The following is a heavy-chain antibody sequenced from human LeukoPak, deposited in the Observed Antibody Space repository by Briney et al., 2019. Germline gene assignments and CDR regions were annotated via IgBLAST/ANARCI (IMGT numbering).Heavy chain of an antibody. V-gene: IGHV3-30*02. CDR2: IRYDGSNK. J-gene: IGHJ4*02. CDR3: AKDLPHYGDYVPFDY. Sequence: PGGSLRLSCAASGFTSSSYGMHWVRQAPGKGLEWVAFIRYDGSNKYYADSVKGRFTISRDNSKNTLYLQMNSLRAEDTAVYYCAKDLPHYGDYVPFDYWGQGTLVTVSS. D-gene: IGHD4-17*01. CDR1: GFTSSSYG.